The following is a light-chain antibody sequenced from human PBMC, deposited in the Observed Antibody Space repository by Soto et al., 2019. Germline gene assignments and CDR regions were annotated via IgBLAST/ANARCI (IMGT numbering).Light chain of an antibody. Sequence: EIILTQSPDTLSLSPGERATLSCRASQSVSSYLAWYQQKPGKAPRLLIYGASTRATGIPARFSGSGSGTEFTLTISSLQSEDFAVYYCQQNNNWPPAFGQGTKV. CDR2: GAS. CDR1: QSVSSY. CDR3: QQNNNWPPA. V-gene: IGKV3-15*01. J-gene: IGKJ1*01.